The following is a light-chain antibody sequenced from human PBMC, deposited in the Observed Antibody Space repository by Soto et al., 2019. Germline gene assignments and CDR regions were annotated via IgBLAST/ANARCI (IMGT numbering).Light chain of an antibody. V-gene: IGKV1-5*01. CDR1: QSISSC. Sequence: THSAAALSAYVGDRVTITCRASQSISSCLAWYQQKPGKAPKLLIYDAPSLESGVPSRFSGSESGKEFTLTISSLQPDDFAPYYCKQSYITPWTFGQGTNLDIK. CDR2: DAP. CDR3: KQSYITPWT. J-gene: IGKJ1*01.